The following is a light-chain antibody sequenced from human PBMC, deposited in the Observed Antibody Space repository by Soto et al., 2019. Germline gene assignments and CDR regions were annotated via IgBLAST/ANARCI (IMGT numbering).Light chain of an antibody. V-gene: IGLV1-44*01. Sequence: QLVLTQPPSASGTPGQRVTISCSGSSSNIGGNTVSWYQQFPGTAPKLLIYTNNQRPSGVPDRFSGSKSDTSASLAISALQSEDEAHYYCAAWDDSLNGHVFGTGTQLTVL. CDR1: SSNIGGNT. CDR3: AAWDDSLNGHV. CDR2: TNN. J-gene: IGLJ1*01.